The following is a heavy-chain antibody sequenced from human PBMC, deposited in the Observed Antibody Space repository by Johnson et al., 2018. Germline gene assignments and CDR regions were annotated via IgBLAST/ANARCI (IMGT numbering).Heavy chain of an antibody. D-gene: IGHD4-23*01. CDR2: IGTIGNT. V-gene: IGHV3-13*01. J-gene: IGHJ4*02. CDR1: GFTFSTYD. Sequence: EVQLVESGGGLVQPGGSLRLSCAASGFTFSTYDMHWVRHSPEKGLEWVAAIGTIGNTYYAGSVRGRFTISREDSKNSLYLRMNSLRGGDTAVYYCARWNGGNLHLDYWGQGTLVTVSS. CDR3: ARWNGGNLHLDY.